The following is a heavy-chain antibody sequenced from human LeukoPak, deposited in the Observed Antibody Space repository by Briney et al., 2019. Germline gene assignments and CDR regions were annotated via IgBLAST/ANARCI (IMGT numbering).Heavy chain of an antibody. D-gene: IGHD3-10*01. CDR2: ISSSGSTI. CDR3: ARDQGYYGSGGFPRHFDY. Sequence: PGGPLRLSCAASGFTFSSYEMNWVRQAPGKGLEWVSSISSSGSTIYYSDSVKGRFTISRDNAKNSLYLQMNSLRAEDTAVYFCARDQGYYGSGGFPRHFDYWGQGTLVTVSS. J-gene: IGHJ4*02. CDR1: GFTFSSYE. V-gene: IGHV3-48*03.